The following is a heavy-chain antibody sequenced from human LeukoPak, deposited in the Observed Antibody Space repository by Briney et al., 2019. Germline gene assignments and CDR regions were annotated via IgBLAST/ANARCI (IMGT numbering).Heavy chain of an antibody. J-gene: IGHJ1*01. CDR2: IKYDGGEK. Sequence: PGGSLRLSCEASGFTFSRNWMSWVRQAPGKGLEWVANIKYDGGEKYYVDSVKGRFTISRDNAKNSVYLQMNSLRVEDTAVYYCATDSDSGAYDHWGQGTLVTVSS. CDR3: ATDSDSGAYDH. CDR1: GFTFSRNW. D-gene: IGHD6-19*01. V-gene: IGHV3-7*01.